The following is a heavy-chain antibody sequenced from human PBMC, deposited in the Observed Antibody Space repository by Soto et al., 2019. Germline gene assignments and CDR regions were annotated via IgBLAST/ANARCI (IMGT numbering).Heavy chain of an antibody. CDR1: GDKYNKYV. CDR3: THGMDV. J-gene: IGHJ6*02. Sequence: QVQLLQSGAEVKNPGASVKVSCKVSGDKYNKYVIHWVRQAPGQRFEWMGWINADKGNTKYSQKFQDRVTITRDTSASTAYMELSSMKSEDTAVYFCTHGMDVWGQGTTVIVSS. V-gene: IGHV1-3*01. CDR2: INADKGNT.